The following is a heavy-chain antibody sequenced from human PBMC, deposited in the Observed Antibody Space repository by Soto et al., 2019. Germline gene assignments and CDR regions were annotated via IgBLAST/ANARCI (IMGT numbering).Heavy chain of an antibody. CDR3: AGDQGLTVTTYYFDY. J-gene: IGHJ4*02. V-gene: IGHV3-30-3*01. CDR2: ISYDGSNK. Sequence: QVQLVESGGGVVQPGRSLRLSCAASGFTFNNYAMHWVRQAPGKGLEWVAVISYDGSNKYYADSVNGRFTISRDNSKNTLYLQMNSLRAEDKALYYCAGDQGLTVTTYYFDYWGQGTLVTVSS. CDR1: GFTFNNYA. D-gene: IGHD4-4*01.